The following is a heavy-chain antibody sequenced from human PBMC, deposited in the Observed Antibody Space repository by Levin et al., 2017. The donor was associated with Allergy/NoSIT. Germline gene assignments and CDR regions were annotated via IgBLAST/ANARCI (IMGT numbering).Heavy chain of an antibody. CDR2: INPSGGST. D-gene: IGHD3-10*01. Sequence: ASVKVSCKASGYTFTSYYMHWVRQAPGQGLEWMGIINPSGGSTSYAQKFQGRVTMTRDTSTSTVYKELSSLRSEDTAVYYCAGGAELLWFGESPRGYDYWGQGTLVTVSS. J-gene: IGHJ4*02. CDR1: GYTFTSYY. V-gene: IGHV1-46*01. CDR3: AGGAELLWFGESPRGYDY.